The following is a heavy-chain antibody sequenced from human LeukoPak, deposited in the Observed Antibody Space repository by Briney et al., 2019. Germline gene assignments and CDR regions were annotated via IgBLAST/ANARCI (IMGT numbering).Heavy chain of an antibody. V-gene: IGHV4-31*03. J-gene: IGHJ4*02. Sequence: SGTLSLTCTVSGGSISSGGYYWSWIRQHPGKGLEWIGYIYYSGSTYYNPSLKSRVTISVDTSKNQFSLKLSSVTAADTAVYYCARYFSSGWYYFDYWGQGTLVTVSS. CDR2: IYYSGST. CDR1: GGSISSGGYY. CDR3: ARYFSSGWYYFDY. D-gene: IGHD6-19*01.